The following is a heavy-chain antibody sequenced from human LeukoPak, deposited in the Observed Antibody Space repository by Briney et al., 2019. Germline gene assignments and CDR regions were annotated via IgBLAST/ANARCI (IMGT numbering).Heavy chain of an antibody. CDR3: ATQREGATSYYYGMDV. CDR1: RYTFSSYD. J-gene: IGHJ6*02. CDR2: MNPNSGNT. V-gene: IGHV1-8*01. Sequence: ASVKVSCKASRYTFSSYDINWVRQATGQGLEWMGWMNPNSGNTGYAQNFQGRVTMTRDTSTSTVYMELSSLRSEDTAVYYCATQREGATSYYYGMDVWGQGTTVTVSS. D-gene: IGHD1-26*01.